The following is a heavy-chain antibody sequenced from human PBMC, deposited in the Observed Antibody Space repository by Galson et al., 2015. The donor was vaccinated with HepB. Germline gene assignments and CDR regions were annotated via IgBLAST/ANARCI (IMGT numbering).Heavy chain of an antibody. CDR1: GGTFSSYA. CDR2: IIPILGIA. V-gene: IGHV1-69*04. Sequence: SVKVSCKASGGTFSSYAISWVRQAPGQGLEWMGRIIPILGIANYAQKFQGRVTITAGKSTSTAYMELRSLRSDDTAVFYCARDLGTWPGTTFFDFWGQGTLVTVSS. CDR3: ARDLGTWPGTTFFDF. D-gene: IGHD1-7*01. J-gene: IGHJ4*02.